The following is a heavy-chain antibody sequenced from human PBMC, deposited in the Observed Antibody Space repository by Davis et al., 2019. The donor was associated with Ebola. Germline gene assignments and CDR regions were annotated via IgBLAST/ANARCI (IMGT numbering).Heavy chain of an antibody. D-gene: IGHD3-3*01. CDR2: IRYDGSNK. V-gene: IGHV3-30*02. CDR1: GFTFSSYG. CDR3: ARHASRWRGYSTISQDIFSVGAYGMDV. Sequence: GGSLRLSCAASGFTFSSYGMHWVRQAPGKGLEWVAFIRYDGSNKYYADSVKGRFTISRDNAKTSLYLQMNSLRAEDTAVYYCARHASRWRGYSTISQDIFSVGAYGMDVWGQGITVTVSS. J-gene: IGHJ6*02.